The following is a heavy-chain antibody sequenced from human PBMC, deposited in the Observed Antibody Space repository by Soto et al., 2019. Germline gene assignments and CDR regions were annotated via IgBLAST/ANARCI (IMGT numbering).Heavy chain of an antibody. V-gene: IGHV3-23*01. Sequence: EVQLLASGGGLVQPGGSLSVSCTASGFSFSNYVMTWVRQAPGKGLEWVSAISSRSGGTTYYADSVKGRFTTSRDNSKNTLSLQMSSLRAEDTAVYYCAKYFYDSADSRGAYDVWGQGTMVSVSS. CDR1: GFSFSNYV. CDR2: ISSRSGGTT. CDR3: AKYFYDSADSRGAYDV. J-gene: IGHJ3*01. D-gene: IGHD3-22*01.